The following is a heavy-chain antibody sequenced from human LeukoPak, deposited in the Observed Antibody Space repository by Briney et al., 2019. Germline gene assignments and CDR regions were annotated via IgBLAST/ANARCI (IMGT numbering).Heavy chain of an antibody. Sequence: PSETLSLTCAVYGGSFSGYYWSWIRQPPGKGLEWVGEINHSGSTNYNPSLKSRVTISVDTSKNQFSLKLSSVTAADTAVYYCARNPFRVTMVRGAKTPYDYWGQGTLVTVSS. J-gene: IGHJ4*02. CDR1: GGSFSGYY. CDR3: ARNPFRVTMVRGAKTPYDY. V-gene: IGHV4-34*01. D-gene: IGHD3-10*01. CDR2: INHSGST.